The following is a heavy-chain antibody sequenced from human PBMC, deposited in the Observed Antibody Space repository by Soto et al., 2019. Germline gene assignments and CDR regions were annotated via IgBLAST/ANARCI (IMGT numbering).Heavy chain of an antibody. CDR3: ARDGGYCTNGVCYRNWFDP. Sequence: QVQLVQSGAEVKKPGSSVKVSCKASGGTFSSYAISWVRQAPGQGLEWMGGIIPIFGTANYAQEFQGRVTITADESTSTAYMELSSLRSEDTAVYYCARDGGYCTNGVCYRNWFDPWGQGTLVTVSS. CDR2: IIPIFGTA. D-gene: IGHD2-8*01. V-gene: IGHV1-69*01. J-gene: IGHJ5*02. CDR1: GGTFSSYA.